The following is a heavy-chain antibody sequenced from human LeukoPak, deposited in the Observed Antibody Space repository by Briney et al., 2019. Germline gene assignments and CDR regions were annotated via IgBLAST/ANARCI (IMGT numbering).Heavy chain of an antibody. V-gene: IGHV1-69*04. CDR1: GGTFSSYA. D-gene: IGHD4-11*01. CDR2: IIPILGIA. CDR3: ATSPRQITVIRGGVYY. J-gene: IGHJ4*02. Sequence: SVKVSCKASGGTFSSYAISWVRQAPGQGLECMGMIIPILGIANYAQKFQGRVTITADKSTSTAYMELSSLRSEDTAVYYCATSPRQITVIRGGVYYWCQGTLVTVSS.